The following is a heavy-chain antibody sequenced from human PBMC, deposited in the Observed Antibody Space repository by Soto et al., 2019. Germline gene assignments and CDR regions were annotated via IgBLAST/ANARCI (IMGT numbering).Heavy chain of an antibody. CDR3: ARRLTTVTDWYFDL. J-gene: IGHJ2*01. Sequence: EVQLVESGGGLVQPGGSLRLSCAASGFTFSSYWMSWVRQAPGKGLEWVANIKQDGSEKYYVDSVKGRFTISRDNAKNSLYLQMNSLRAEDTAVYYCARRLTTVTDWYFDLWGRGTLVTVSS. D-gene: IGHD4-17*01. V-gene: IGHV3-7*05. CDR2: IKQDGSEK. CDR1: GFTFSSYW.